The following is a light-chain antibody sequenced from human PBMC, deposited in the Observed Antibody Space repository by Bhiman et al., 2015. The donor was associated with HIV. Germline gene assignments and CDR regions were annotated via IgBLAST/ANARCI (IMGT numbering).Light chain of an antibody. J-gene: IGLJ3*02. CDR2: ENN. CDR1: SNIGYNY. Sequence: QFVLTQPPAVSAAPGQKVTISCGSNIGYNYISWYRKLPGTAPKLLIYENNRRPSGIPDRFSGSKSGTSATLDITGLQTGDEAEYYCGTWDTRLSVGVFGGGTKLTVL. CDR3: GTWDTRLSVGV. V-gene: IGLV1-51*02.